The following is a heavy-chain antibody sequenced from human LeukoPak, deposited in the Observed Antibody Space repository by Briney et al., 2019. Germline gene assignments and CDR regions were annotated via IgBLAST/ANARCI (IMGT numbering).Heavy chain of an antibody. D-gene: IGHD5-12*01. J-gene: IGHJ4*02. Sequence: ASVKVSCKASGYTFTSYGISWVRQAPGQGLEWMGWISAYNGNTNYAQKLQGRVTMTTDTSTSTAYMELRSLRSGDTAVYYCARVDPLRSDSNFDYWGQGTLVTVSS. CDR3: ARVDPLRSDSNFDY. V-gene: IGHV1-18*01. CDR2: ISAYNGNT. CDR1: GYTFTSYG.